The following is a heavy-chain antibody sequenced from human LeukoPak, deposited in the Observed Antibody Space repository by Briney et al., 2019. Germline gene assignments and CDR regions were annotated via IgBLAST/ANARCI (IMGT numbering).Heavy chain of an antibody. CDR1: GFTFSSYA. V-gene: IGHV3-30-3*01. D-gene: IGHD3-3*01. CDR3: ARDGGDYDFWSGYYTLGINYFDY. J-gene: IGHJ4*02. CDR2: ISYDGSNK. Sequence: GRSLRLSCAASGFTFSSYAMHWVRQAPGKGLEWVAVISYDGSNKYYADSVKGRFTISRDNSKNTLYLQMNSLRAEDTAVYYCARDGGDYDFWSGYYTLGINYFDYWGQGTLVTVSS.